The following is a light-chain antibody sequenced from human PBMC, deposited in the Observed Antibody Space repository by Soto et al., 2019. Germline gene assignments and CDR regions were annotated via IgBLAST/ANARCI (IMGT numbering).Light chain of an antibody. Sequence: QSVLTQPPSVSGAPGQRVTISCTGNSSNIGAGYDVHWYQQLPGTVPKLLIYGNSNRPSGVPHRFSGSKSGPSASLAITGLQAEDEADYYCQSYDSSLSGYVFGTGTKVTVL. V-gene: IGLV1-40*01. CDR1: SSNIGAGYD. CDR2: GNS. J-gene: IGLJ1*01. CDR3: QSYDSSLSGYV.